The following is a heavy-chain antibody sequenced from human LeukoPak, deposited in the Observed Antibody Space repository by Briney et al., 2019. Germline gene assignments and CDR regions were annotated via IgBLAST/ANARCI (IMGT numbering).Heavy chain of an antibody. CDR2: IYYSGST. D-gene: IGHD3-10*01. CDR1: GGSISSYY. V-gene: IGHV4-59*01. Sequence: SETLSLTCTVSGGSISSYYWSWIRQPPGKGLEWIGYIYYSGSTNYNPSLKSRVTISVDTSKNQFSLKLSSVTAADTAVYYFARVFYGSGSYYYFDYWGQGTLVTVSS. CDR3: ARVFYGSGSYYYFDY. J-gene: IGHJ4*02.